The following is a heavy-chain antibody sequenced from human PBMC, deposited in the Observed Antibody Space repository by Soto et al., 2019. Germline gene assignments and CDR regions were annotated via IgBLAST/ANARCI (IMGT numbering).Heavy chain of an antibody. D-gene: IGHD3-10*01. CDR2: IYYSGST. V-gene: IGHV4-59*08. Sequence: SETLSLTCTVPGGSISSYYWSWIRQPPGKGLEWIGDIYYSGSTNYNPSLKSRVTISVDTSKNQFSLKLSSVTAADTAVYFCARRYGLSAFDIWGQGTMVTVSS. J-gene: IGHJ3*02. CDR3: ARRYGLSAFDI. CDR1: GGSISSYY.